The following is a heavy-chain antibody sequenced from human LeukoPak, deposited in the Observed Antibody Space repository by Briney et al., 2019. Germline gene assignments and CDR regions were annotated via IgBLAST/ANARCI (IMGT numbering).Heavy chain of an antibody. CDR1: GGSISSSSYY. J-gene: IGHJ5*02. D-gene: IGHD5-18*01. V-gene: IGHV4-39*02. Sequence: PSETLSLTCTVSGGSISSSSYYWGWIRQPPGKGLEWIASIYYSGSTYYNPSLKSRVTISVDTSKNQFSLKLSSVTAADTAVYYCAREGDYYSYGTNWFDPWGQGTLVTVSS. CDR3: AREGDYYSYGTNWFDP. CDR2: IYYSGST.